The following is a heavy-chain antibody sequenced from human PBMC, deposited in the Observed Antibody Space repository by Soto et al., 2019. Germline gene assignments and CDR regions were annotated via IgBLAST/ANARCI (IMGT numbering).Heavy chain of an antibody. CDR1: GYTFTSYG. V-gene: IGHV1-18*01. CDR2: SSAYNGNT. J-gene: IGHJ4*02. D-gene: IGHD3-22*01. Sequence: QVQLVQSGAEVKKPGASVKVSCKASGYTFTSYGISWVRQAPGQGLLWMGGSSAYNGNTNLAQKLQGRVTMTTHTSKRTAYMEVRSLRSDDTAVYYCARVAPGRDDSSGYYYEGLEYWGKGTLVIVSS. CDR3: ARVAPGRDDSSGYYYEGLEY.